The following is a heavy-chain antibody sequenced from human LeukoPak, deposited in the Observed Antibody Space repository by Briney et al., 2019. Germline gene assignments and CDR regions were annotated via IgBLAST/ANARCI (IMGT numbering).Heavy chain of an antibody. CDR2: INPNSGGT. D-gene: IGHD4-11*01. J-gene: IGHJ5*02. CDR3: ARDFDYSNYVFWFDP. Sequence: ASVKVSCKASGYTFTCYYMHWVRQAPGQGLEWMGWINPNSGGTNYAQKFQGRVTMTRDTSISTAYMELSRLRSDDTAVYYCARDFDYSNYVFWFDPWGQGTLVTVSS. CDR1: GYTFTCYY. V-gene: IGHV1-2*02.